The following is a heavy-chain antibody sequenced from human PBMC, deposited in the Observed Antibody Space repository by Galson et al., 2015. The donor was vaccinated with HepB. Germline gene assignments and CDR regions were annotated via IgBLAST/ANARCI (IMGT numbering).Heavy chain of an antibody. CDR1: GFTFSSYN. CDR3: ARELLWFGELLYALGVMDV. D-gene: IGHD3-10*01. J-gene: IGHJ6*02. V-gene: IGHV3-48*02. CDR2: ISRSSSTI. Sequence: SLRLSCAASGFTFSSYNMNWVRQAPGKGLEWVSYISRSSSTIYYADSVKGRFTISRDNAKNSLYLQMNSLRDEDTAVYYCARELLWFGELLYALGVMDVWGQGTTVTVSS.